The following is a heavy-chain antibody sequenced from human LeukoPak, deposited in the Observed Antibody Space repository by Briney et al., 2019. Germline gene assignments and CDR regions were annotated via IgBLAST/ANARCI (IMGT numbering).Heavy chain of an antibody. V-gene: IGHV3-30*18. CDR2: ISYDGSNK. CDR1: GFTFSSYG. J-gene: IGHJ4*02. CDR3: AKGLRYSGN. Sequence: PGRSLRLSCASSGFTFSSYGMHWVRQAPGKGLEWVAVISYDGSNKYYADSVKGRFTISRDNSKNTLYLQMNSLRADDTAVYYCAKGLRYSGNWGQGTLVTVSS. D-gene: IGHD3-9*01.